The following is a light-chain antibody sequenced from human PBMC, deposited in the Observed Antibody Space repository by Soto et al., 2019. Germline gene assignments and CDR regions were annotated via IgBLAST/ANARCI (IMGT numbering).Light chain of an antibody. J-gene: IGLJ3*02. CDR1: SIDVGAYKY. CDR2: EVT. CDR3: TSDVGSNMWV. Sequence: QSALTQPPSASGSPGQSVTISCTGTSIDVGAYKYVSWYQQHPGKAPKLMIYEVTKRPSGVPDRFSGSKSGNTASLAVSRLEAEDEADYYRTSDVGSNMWVFGGGTKLTVL. V-gene: IGLV2-8*01.